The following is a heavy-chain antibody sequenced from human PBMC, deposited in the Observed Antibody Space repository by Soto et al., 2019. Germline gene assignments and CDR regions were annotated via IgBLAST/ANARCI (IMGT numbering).Heavy chain of an antibody. CDR1: GFTFSSYA. D-gene: IGHD3-9*01. V-gene: IGHV3-30-3*01. CDR2: ISYDGSNK. J-gene: IGHJ2*01. CDR3: ARDRYDILTGRRDWYFDL. Sequence: PGGSLRLSCAASGFTFSSYAMHWVRQAPGKGLEWVAVISYDGSNKYYADSVKGRFTISRDNSKNTLYLQMNSLRAEDTAVYYCARDRYDILTGRRDWYFDLWGRGTLVTVSS.